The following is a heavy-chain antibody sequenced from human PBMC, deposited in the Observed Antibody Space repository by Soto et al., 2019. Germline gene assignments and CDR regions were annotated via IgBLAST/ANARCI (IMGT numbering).Heavy chain of an antibody. CDR3: VKISENAFDL. D-gene: IGHD3-10*01. J-gene: IGHJ3*01. CDR1: GFTFSSYA. V-gene: IGHV3-64D*06. Sequence: GGSLRLSCSASGFTFSSYAMHWVRQAPGKGLEYVPAISSNGGSTYYADSVKGRFTISRDNSKNTLYLQMSSLRAEDTAVYYCVKISENAFDLWGKGNMLNV. CDR2: ISSNGGST.